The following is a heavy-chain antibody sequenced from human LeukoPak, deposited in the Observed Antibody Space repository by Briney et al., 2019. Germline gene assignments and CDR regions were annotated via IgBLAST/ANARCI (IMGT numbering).Heavy chain of an antibody. Sequence: SETLSLTCAVYGGSFSGYYWSWVRQPPGRGLEWVWEINHSGSTNYNPSLKSRFTISVDTSKNQFSLKLSSVTAAETAVYYCAKGLKSKPYSSSGYGVWGQGTLVTVSS. D-gene: IGHD6-13*01. J-gene: IGHJ4*02. CDR1: GGSFSGYY. V-gene: IGHV4-34*01. CDR2: INHSGST. CDR3: AKGLKSKPYSSSGYGV.